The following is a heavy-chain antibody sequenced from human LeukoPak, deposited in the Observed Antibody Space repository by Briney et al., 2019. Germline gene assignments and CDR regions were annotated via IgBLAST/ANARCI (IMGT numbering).Heavy chain of an antibody. D-gene: IGHD3-3*01. CDR1: GYSFTSYG. CDR3: ARERDTIFGVVIFGGAFDI. J-gene: IGHJ3*02. Sequence: SSVKVSCKASGYSFTSYGISWVRQAPGQGLEWMGWISAYNGNTNYAQKLQGRVTMTTHTSTSTAYMELRSLRSDDTAVYYCARERDTIFGVVIFGGAFDIWGQGTMVTVSS. CDR2: ISAYNGNT. V-gene: IGHV1-18*01.